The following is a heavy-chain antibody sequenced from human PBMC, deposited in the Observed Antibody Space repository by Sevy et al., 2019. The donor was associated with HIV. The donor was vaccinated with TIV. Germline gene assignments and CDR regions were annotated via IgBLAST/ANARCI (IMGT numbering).Heavy chain of an antibody. D-gene: IGHD4-4*01. J-gene: IGHJ4*02. CDR2: ISNSGSAL. Sequence: GGSLRLSCAASGFIFSSYEMNWVRQAPGKGLEWISYISNSGSALYYSDSVKGRFTISRDNAKNSLYLQMNSLRAEDTAVYYCARDLPPSATTVAHFDDWGQGTLVTVSS. CDR3: ARDLPPSATTVAHFDD. CDR1: GFIFSSYE. V-gene: IGHV3-48*03.